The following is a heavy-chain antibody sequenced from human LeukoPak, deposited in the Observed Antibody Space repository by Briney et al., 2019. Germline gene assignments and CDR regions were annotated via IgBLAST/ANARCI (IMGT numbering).Heavy chain of an antibody. CDR1: GGSFSGYY. Sequence: SETLSLTCAVYGGSFSGYYWSWIRQPPGKGLEWIGEINHSGSTNYNPSLKSRVTISVDTSKNQFSLKLSSVTAADTAVYYCARVPNHYYYGMDVWGQGTTVTVSS. CDR3: ARVPNHYYYGMDV. V-gene: IGHV4-34*01. CDR2: INHSGST. J-gene: IGHJ6*02.